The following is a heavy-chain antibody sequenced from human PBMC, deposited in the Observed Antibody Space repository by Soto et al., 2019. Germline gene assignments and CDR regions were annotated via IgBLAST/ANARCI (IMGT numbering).Heavy chain of an antibody. CDR1: GFTFSSYG. J-gene: IGHJ4*02. D-gene: IGHD6-19*01. CDR3: AKDHGAGRPFDY. V-gene: IGHV3-30*18. Sequence: PGGSLRLSCAASGFTFSSYGMHWVRQAPGKGLEWVAVISYDGSNKYYADSVKGRFTISRDNSKNTLYLQMNSLRAEDTAVYYCAKDHGAGRPFDYWGQGTLVTVSS. CDR2: ISYDGSNK.